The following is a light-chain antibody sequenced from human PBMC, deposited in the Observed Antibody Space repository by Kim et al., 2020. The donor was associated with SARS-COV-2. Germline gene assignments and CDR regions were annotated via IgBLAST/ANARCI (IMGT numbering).Light chain of an antibody. CDR3: QSYDSSLSGSGV. V-gene: IGLV1-40*01. J-gene: IGLJ1*01. CDR2: GNS. Sequence: VTISCTGSSSNIGAGYDVHWYQQLLGTAPKLLIYGNSNRPSGVPDRFSGSKSGTSASLAITGLQAEDEADYYCQSYDSSLSGSGVFGTGTKVTVL. CDR1: SSNIGAGYD.